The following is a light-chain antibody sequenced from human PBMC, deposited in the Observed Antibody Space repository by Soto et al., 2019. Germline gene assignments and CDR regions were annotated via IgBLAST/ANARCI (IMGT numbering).Light chain of an antibody. V-gene: IGKV1-5*01. Sequence: DIQMTQSPSTLSASVGDRVTITCRASQTISSWLAWYQQKPGKAPKLLILDASILESGVPSRFSGSGSGTDFTLSISSLQPDDFGTYYCQQYNDYSYTFGQGTRLEIK. CDR2: DAS. CDR1: QTISSW. J-gene: IGKJ5*01. CDR3: QQYNDYSYT.